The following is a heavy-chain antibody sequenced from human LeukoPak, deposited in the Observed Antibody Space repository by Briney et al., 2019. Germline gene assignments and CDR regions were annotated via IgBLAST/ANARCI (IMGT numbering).Heavy chain of an antibody. Sequence: PSETLSLTCTVSGGSISGYYWTWIRQPPGKGLEWIGFIYTFGSTKYNPSLKSRVIISGDMSRRQFSLKLTSVTAADTAVYFCARQGGYCSASRCPGGFHYMDVWGKGTTVAVSS. V-gene: IGHV4-4*09. CDR1: GGSISGYY. D-gene: IGHD2-15*01. CDR2: IYTFGST. CDR3: ARQGGYCSASRCPGGFHYMDV. J-gene: IGHJ6*03.